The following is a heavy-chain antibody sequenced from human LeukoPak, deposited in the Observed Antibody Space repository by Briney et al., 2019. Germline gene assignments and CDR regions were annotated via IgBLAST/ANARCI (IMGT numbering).Heavy chain of an antibody. CDR2: ISSNGGST. CDR3: ARDLNGYNPLGY. V-gene: IGHV3-64*01. J-gene: IGHJ4*02. Sequence: PGRSLRLSCAASGFTFSSYAMHWFRQAPGKGREYVSAISSNGGSTYYANSVKGRFTTSRDNSKNTLYLQMGSLRAEDMAVYYCARDLNGYNPLGYWGQGTLVTVSS. D-gene: IGHD5-24*01. CDR1: GFTFSSYA.